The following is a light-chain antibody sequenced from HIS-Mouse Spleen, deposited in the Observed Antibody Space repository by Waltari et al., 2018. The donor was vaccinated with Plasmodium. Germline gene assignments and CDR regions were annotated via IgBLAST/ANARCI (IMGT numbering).Light chain of an antibody. CDR3: CSYAGSYTWV. CDR2: DVS. Sequence: QSALTQPRSVSGSPGQSVTISCTGTSSDVGGYNYVPWYQQPPAQPPKLMIYDVSKRPSGVPDRFSGSKSGNTASLTISGLQAEDEADYYCCSYAGSYTWVFGGGTKLTVL. CDR1: SSDVGGYNY. V-gene: IGLV2-11*01. J-gene: IGLJ3*02.